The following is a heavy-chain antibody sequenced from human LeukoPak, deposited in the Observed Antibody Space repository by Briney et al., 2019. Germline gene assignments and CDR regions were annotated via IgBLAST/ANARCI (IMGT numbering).Heavy chain of an antibody. CDR1: GFIFSNYG. CDR2: IKQDGSDR. CDR3: VRNLAVAGTCFDS. J-gene: IGHJ4*02. Sequence: PGGSLRLSCAASGFIFSNYGMNWVRQAPGTGLEWVANIKQDGSDRNYVTSVRGRFTISRDNAESSLFLQMNSLRAEDTAVYYCVRNLAVAGTCFDSWGQGTLVTVSS. V-gene: IGHV3-7*03. D-gene: IGHD6-19*01.